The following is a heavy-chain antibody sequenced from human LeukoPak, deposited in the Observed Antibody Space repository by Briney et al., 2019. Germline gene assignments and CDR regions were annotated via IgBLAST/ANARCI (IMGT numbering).Heavy chain of an antibody. D-gene: IGHD3-22*01. J-gene: IGHJ4*02. CDR1: GFIVSTNY. CDR2: IYGGGST. Sequence: GGSLRLSCAASGFIVSTNYMSWVRQAPGKGLEWVSVIYGGGSTYYADSVKGRFTISRDNSKNSLYLQMNSLRAADTAVYYCARPEGITLIVNWGQGTLVTVSS. CDR3: ARPEGITLIVN. V-gene: IGHV3-66*04.